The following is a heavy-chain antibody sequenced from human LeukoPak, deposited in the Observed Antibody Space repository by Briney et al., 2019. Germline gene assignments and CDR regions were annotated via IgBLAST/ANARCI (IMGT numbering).Heavy chain of an antibody. CDR2: IHSGGSDV. CDR3: ARETGYYYDSSGYIDY. Sequence: GGSLRLSCAASGFTFSSYKMNWVRQAPGRGLEWVSSIHSGGSDVYYADSVKGRFTVSRDNAKNSLYLQMNSLRAEDTAVYYCARETGYYYDSSGYIDYWGQGTLVTVSS. D-gene: IGHD3-22*01. V-gene: IGHV3-21*04. J-gene: IGHJ4*02. CDR1: GFTFSSYK.